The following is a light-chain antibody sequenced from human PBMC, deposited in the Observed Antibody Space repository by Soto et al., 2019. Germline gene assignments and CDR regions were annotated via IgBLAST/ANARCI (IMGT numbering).Light chain of an antibody. CDR1: SSDIGTYNL. V-gene: IGLV2-23*01. CDR3: CSYAGRTTYV. Sequence: QSVLTQPASVSGSPGQSITISCIGTSSDIGTYNLVSWYQQHPGKAPKLMIYGATMRPSGISDRFSGSRSGNTASLTISGLQAEGEGDYYCCSYAGRTTYVFGTGNKVTVL. J-gene: IGLJ1*01. CDR2: GAT.